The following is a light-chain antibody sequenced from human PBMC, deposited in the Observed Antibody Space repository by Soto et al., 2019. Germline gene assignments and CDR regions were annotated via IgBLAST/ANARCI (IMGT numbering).Light chain of an antibody. J-gene: IGKJ1*01. V-gene: IGKV3-15*01. CDR3: QQYDTWPRT. Sequence: EIVMTQSPASLSVPPGERATLSCRASQSVSTNVAWYLQKPGQAPRLLIYGASTRATAVPARFTASGSGTEFTLSISSLQSDDFGVYYCQQYDTWPRTFGQGTKV. CDR2: GAS. CDR1: QSVSTN.